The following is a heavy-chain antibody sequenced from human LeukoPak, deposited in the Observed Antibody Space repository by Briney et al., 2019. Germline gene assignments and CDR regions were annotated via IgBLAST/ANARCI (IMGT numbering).Heavy chain of an antibody. CDR1: GFTFSSYA. D-gene: IGHD3-10*01. CDR2: ISGSGGST. V-gene: IGHV3-23*01. CDR3: AKDRDYMVRGVRFDY. Sequence: GGSLRLSCAASGFTFSSYAMSWVRQAPGKGLEWVSAISGSGGSTYYADSVKGRFTISRDNSKNTLFLQMNSLRAEDTAVYYCAKDRDYMVRGVRFDYWGQGTLVTVSS. J-gene: IGHJ4*02.